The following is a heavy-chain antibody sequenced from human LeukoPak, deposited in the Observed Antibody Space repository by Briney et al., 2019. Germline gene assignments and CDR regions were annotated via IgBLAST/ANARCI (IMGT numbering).Heavy chain of an antibody. V-gene: IGHV3-21*01. CDR3: ARAGGYCSGGSCYTSKFDY. Sequence: GGSLRLSCAASGFTFSSYSMNWVRQAPGKRLEWVSSISSSSSYIYYADSVKGRFTISRDNAKNSLYLQMNSLRAEDTAVYYCARAGGYCSGGSCYTSKFDYWGQGTLVTVSS. CDR2: ISSSSSYI. CDR1: GFTFSSYS. D-gene: IGHD2-15*01. J-gene: IGHJ4*02.